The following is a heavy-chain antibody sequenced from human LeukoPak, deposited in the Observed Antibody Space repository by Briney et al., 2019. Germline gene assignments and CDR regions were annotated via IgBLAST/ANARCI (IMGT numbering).Heavy chain of an antibody. CDR2: ISWNSGSI. D-gene: IGHD3-10*01. Sequence: GGSLRLSCAASGFTYDDYAMHWVRQDPGKGLEWVSGISWNSGSIGYADSVKGRFTISRDNAKNSLYLQMNSLRAEDTALYYCAKSRESVWFDYCGQGTLVTVSS. CDR3: AKSRESVWFDY. J-gene: IGHJ4*02. V-gene: IGHV3-9*01. CDR1: GFTYDDYA.